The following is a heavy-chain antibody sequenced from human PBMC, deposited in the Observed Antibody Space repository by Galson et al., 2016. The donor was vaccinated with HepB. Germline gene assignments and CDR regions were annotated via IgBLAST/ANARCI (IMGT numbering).Heavy chain of an antibody. CDR3: ARKMGARPIFDS. CDR2: ISSSGGNT. Sequence: SLRLSCAASGFTFRNSAMSWVRQAPGKGLEWVSGISSSGGNTYYTDSAKGRFAISRDNPKNTLFLQMNSLRADDTAVYYCARKMGARPIFDSWGQGTLVTVSS. V-gene: IGHV3-23*01. CDR1: GFTFRNSA. J-gene: IGHJ4*02. D-gene: IGHD2-2*02.